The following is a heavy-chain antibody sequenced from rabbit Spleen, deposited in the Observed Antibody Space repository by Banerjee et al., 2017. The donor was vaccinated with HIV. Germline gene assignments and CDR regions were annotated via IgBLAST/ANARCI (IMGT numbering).Heavy chain of an antibody. CDR1: GFSFSSSDY. Sequence: QSLEESGGGLVQPEGSLALTCKASGFSFSSSDYICWVRQAPGKGLEWIACIYVGSGGGTKYASWAKGRFTISKTSSTTVTLQMTSLPVADTATYFCARTTYGYDDYADLYYATMDLWGQGTLVTVS. V-gene: IGHV1S40*01. CDR2: IYVGSGGGT. D-gene: IGHD6-1*01. J-gene: IGHJ3*01. CDR3: ARTTYGYDDYADLYYATMDL.